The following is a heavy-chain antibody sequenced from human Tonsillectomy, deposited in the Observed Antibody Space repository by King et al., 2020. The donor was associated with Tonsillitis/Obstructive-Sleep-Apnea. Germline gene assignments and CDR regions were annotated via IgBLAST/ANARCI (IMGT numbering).Heavy chain of an antibody. Sequence: VQLVESGAEVKKPGESLKISCKASGYLFSNFWIGWVRQMPGKGLEWMGIIYPGNSNIKYSPSFQGQVTISADASLSTVFLQWGSLKASDTAMYFCARQIDSESYNILPYAHSNYYYYMDVWGKGTTVTVSS. J-gene: IGHJ6*03. CDR1: GYLFSNFW. CDR3: ARQIDSESYNILPYAHSNYYYYMDV. CDR2: IYPGNSNI. V-gene: IGHV5-51*01. D-gene: IGHD3-9*01.